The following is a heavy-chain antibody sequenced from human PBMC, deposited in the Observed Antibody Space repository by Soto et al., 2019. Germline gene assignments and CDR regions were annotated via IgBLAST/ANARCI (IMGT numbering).Heavy chain of an antibody. CDR2: IIPIFGTA. V-gene: IGHV1-69*06. CDR1: GGTFSSYA. J-gene: IGHJ4*02. Sequence: SVKVSCKASGGTFSSYAISWVRQAPGQGLEWMGGIIPIFGTANYAQKFQGRVTITVDTSASTAYMELSSLRSEDTAVYYCARDQGGTYYDYVWGSYRPASFDYWGQGTLVTVSS. D-gene: IGHD3-16*02. CDR3: ARDQGGTYYDYVWGSYRPASFDY.